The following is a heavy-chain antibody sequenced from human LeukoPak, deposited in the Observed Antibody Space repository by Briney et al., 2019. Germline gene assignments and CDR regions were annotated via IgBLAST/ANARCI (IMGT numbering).Heavy chain of an antibody. V-gene: IGHV3-9*03. D-gene: IGHD6-19*01. CDR1: GFTFDDYA. Sequence: GRSLRLSCAASGFTFDDYAMHWVRQAPGKGLEWVSGISWNSGSIGYADSVKGRFTISRDNAKNSLYLQMNSLRAEDMALYYCAKAHSSGWYGLDYWGQGTLVTVSS. CDR3: AKAHSSGWYGLDY. CDR2: ISWNSGSI. J-gene: IGHJ4*02.